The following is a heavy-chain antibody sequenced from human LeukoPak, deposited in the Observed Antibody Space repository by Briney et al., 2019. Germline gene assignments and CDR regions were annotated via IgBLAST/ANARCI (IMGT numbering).Heavy chain of an antibody. CDR3: ARSLEIAVAGHFDY. V-gene: IGHV3-66*01. Sequence: GGSLRLSCAASGFTVSSNYMSWVRQAPGKGLEWVSVIYSGGSTYYADSVKGRFTISRDNSKNTLYLQMNSLRAEDTAVYYCARSLEIAVAGHFDYWGQGALVTVSS. CDR2: IYSGGST. CDR1: GFTVSSNY. D-gene: IGHD6-19*01. J-gene: IGHJ4*02.